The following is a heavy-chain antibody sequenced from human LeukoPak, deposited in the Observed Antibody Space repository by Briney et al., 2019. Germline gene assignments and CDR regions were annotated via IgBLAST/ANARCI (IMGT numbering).Heavy chain of an antibody. CDR2: IKEDGSEK. D-gene: IGHD6-13*01. V-gene: IGHV3-7*01. CDR3: AKDGQQSSPGWFDA. J-gene: IGHJ5*02. Sequence: PGGSLRLSCAASGSPFFSYWMTRVRQAPGKGLEWVANIKEDGSEKYYVDSVDGRFTISRDNDWNILYLEMNSLRVEDTAIYYCAKDGQQSSPGWFDAWGQGTLVAVSS. CDR1: GSPFFSYW.